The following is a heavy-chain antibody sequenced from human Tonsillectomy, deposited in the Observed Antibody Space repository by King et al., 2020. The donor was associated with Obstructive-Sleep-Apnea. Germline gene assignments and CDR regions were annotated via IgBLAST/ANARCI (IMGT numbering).Heavy chain of an antibody. J-gene: IGHJ4*02. V-gene: IGHV4-30-4*01. Sequence: VQLQESGPGLVKPSQTLSLTCTVSGGSISSGNYYWSWIRQPPGKGLEWIGYISYSGSTNYNPSLRSRVTISVDTSKNQFSLKLSSVTAADTAIYYCARGSMIVVAPILHWGQGTLVTVSS. CDR1: GGSISSGNYY. CDR3: ARGSMIVVAPILH. CDR2: ISYSGST. D-gene: IGHD3-22*01.